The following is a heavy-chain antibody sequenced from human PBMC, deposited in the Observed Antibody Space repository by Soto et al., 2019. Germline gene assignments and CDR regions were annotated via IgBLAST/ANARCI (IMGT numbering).Heavy chain of an antibody. V-gene: IGHV4-4*02. CDR3: AREGTSHECDY. CDR1: GGSISSSNW. CDR2: IYHSGTT. Sequence: QESGPGLVKPSGTLSLTCAVSGGSISSSNWWRWVRQPPGKGLEWIGEIYHSGTTNYNPSLKSRVTISVDKSKDEFALKLSSVTAADTAVYFCAREGTSHECDYWGQGTLVTVSS. D-gene: IGHD2-2*01. J-gene: IGHJ4*02.